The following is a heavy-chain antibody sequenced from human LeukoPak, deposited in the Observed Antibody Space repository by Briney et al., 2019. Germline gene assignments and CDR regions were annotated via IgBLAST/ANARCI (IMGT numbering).Heavy chain of an antibody. CDR2: IKQDGSEK. CDR1: GFTFSSYW. D-gene: IGHD4-23*01. V-gene: IGHV3-7*01. J-gene: IGHJ4*02. Sequence: PGGSLRLSCAASGFTFSSYWMSWVRQAPGKGLEWVANIKQDGSEKYYVDSVKGRFTISRDNAKNSLYLQMNSLRAEDTAVYYCAREVMTTVVTYYFDYWGQGTLVTVSS. CDR3: AREVMTTVVTYYFDY.